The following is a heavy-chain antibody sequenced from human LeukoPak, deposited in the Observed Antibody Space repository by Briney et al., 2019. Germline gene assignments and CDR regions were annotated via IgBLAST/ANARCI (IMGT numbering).Heavy chain of an antibody. CDR2: IYTSGST. CDR3: AREYNSSRYFDY. CDR1: GGSISSYY. J-gene: IGHJ4*02. Sequence: SETLSLTCTVSGGSISSYYWSWIRQPAGKGLEWIGRIYTSGSTNYNPSLKSRVTMSVDTSKNQFSLNLDSVTAADTAVYYCAREYNSSRYFDYWGQGTLVTVSS. D-gene: IGHD6-13*01. V-gene: IGHV4-4*07.